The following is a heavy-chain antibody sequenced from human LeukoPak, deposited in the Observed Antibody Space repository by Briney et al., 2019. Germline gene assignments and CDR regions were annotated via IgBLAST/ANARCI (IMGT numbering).Heavy chain of an antibody. J-gene: IGHJ6*02. CDR3: ARDGSSSWYNYYYGMDV. CDR2: IYSGGST. V-gene: IGHV3-53*01. CDR1: GFTVSSNY. Sequence: TGGSLRLCCAASGFTVSSNYMSWVRQAPGKGLEWVSVIYSGGSTYYADSVKGRFTISRDNSKNTLYLQMNSLRAEDTAVYYCARDGSSSWYNYYYGMDVWGQGTTVTVSS. D-gene: IGHD6-13*01.